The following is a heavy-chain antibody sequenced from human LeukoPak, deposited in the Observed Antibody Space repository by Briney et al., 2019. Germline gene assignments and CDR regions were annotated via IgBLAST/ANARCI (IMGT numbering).Heavy chain of an antibody. V-gene: IGHV4-39*01. CDR1: GGSISSSSYY. CDR2: IHYSGTT. J-gene: IGHJ3*02. D-gene: IGHD3-16*01. Sequence: PSETLSLTCTVSGGSISSSSYYWGWIRQPPGKGLEWIGTIHYSGTTYYSPSLNSRVTVSVDTSKNQFSLKLSSVTAADTAVYYCANYLGANAFDIWGQGTMVTVSS. CDR3: ANYLGANAFDI.